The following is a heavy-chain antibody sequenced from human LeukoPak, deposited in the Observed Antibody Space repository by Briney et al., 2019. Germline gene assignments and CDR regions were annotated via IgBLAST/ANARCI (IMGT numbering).Heavy chain of an antibody. Sequence: ASVKVSCTASGYTFTSFGFSWVRQAPGQGLAWMGMINPSGGTTTYAQNFQGRVTMTRDTSTSTVYMELSSLTSGDTAVYFCARSFAGTTGGYWGQGTLVIVSS. V-gene: IGHV1-46*01. D-gene: IGHD3-10*01. J-gene: IGHJ4*02. CDR3: ARSFAGTTGGY. CDR1: GYTFTSFG. CDR2: INPSGGTT.